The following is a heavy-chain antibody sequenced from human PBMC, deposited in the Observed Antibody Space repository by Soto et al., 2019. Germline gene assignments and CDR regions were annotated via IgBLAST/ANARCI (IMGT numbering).Heavy chain of an antibody. CDR1: GFTFSSCA. J-gene: IGHJ6*02. CDR3: AKEYDFWSGYAHSYYYYYGMDV. V-gene: IGHV3-30-3*01. CDR2: ISYDGSNK. D-gene: IGHD3-3*01. Sequence: LGGSLRLSCAASGFTFSSCAMHWVRQAPGKGLEWVAVISYDGSNKYYADSVKGRFTISRDNSKNTLYLQMNSLRAEDTAVYYCAKEYDFWSGYAHSYYYYYGMDVWGQGTTVTVSS.